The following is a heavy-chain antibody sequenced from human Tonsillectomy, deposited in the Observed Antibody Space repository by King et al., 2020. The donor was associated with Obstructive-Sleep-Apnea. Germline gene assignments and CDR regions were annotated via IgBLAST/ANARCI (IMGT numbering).Heavy chain of an antibody. Sequence: QLQESGPGLVKPSETLSLTCTVSGGSISNYYWGWIRQPPGKGLEWIGYVHYSVSTDYNPSLKNRVTISVDTSKNQFSLKFSSVTAADTAVYYCARGSYYDRSGYYGAMDYWGQGTLVSVPS. CDR1: GGSISNYY. CDR2: VHYSVST. D-gene: IGHD3-22*01. J-gene: IGHJ4*02. CDR3: ARGSYYDRSGYYGAMDY. V-gene: IGHV4-59*08.